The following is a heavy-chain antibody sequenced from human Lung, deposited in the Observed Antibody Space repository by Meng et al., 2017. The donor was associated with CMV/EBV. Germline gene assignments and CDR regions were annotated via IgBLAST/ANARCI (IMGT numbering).Heavy chain of an antibody. Sequence: ASXXVSCKASGYTFTGYYMHWVRQAPGQGLEWMGWINPNSGGTNYAQKFQGRVTMTRDTPISTAYMELSRLRSDDTAVYYCARVRSRGMDVWGQGNTVTGAS. CDR2: INPNSGGT. CDR1: GYTFTGYY. J-gene: IGHJ6*01. D-gene: IGHD3-16*01. V-gene: IGHV1-2*02. CDR3: ARVRSRGMDV.